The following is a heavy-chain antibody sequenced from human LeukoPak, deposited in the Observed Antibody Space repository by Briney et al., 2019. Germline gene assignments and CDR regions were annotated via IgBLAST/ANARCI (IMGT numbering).Heavy chain of an antibody. CDR3: AREGELYALDY. Sequence: EASVTVSCKASGYTFTSYAMHWVRQAPGQRLEWMGWINAGNGNTKYPQKFQGRVTITRDTSASTAYMELSSLRSEDTAVYYCAREGELYALDYWGQGTLVTVSS. V-gene: IGHV1-3*01. CDR2: INAGNGNT. CDR1: GYTFTSYA. J-gene: IGHJ4*02. D-gene: IGHD3-16*01.